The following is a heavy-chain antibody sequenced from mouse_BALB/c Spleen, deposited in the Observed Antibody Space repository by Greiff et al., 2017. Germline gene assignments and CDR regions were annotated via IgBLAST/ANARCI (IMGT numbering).Heavy chain of an antibody. D-gene: IGHD1-1*01. Sequence: VQLQQSGPGLVQPSQSLSITCTVSGFSLTSYGVHWVRQSPGKGLEWLGVIWSGGSTDYNAAFISRLSISKDNSKSQVFFKMNSLQANDTAIYYCAGHYYGSSYYAMDYWGQGTSVTVSS. CDR3: AGHYYGSSYYAMDY. J-gene: IGHJ4*01. CDR2: IWSGGST. V-gene: IGHV2-2*02. CDR1: GFSLTSYG.